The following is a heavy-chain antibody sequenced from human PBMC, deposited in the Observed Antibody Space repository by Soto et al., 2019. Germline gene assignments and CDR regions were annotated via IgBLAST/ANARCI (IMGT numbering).Heavy chain of an antibody. V-gene: IGHV3-53*01. J-gene: IGHJ3*01. Sequence: EVQLVESGGGLIQPGGSLRLSCAASGFTFSSNDMNWVRQAPGKGLEWVSLIYSGGSTYYADSVKGRFTISRDNFKNTLYLQMSSLSAEDTAVYYCATRPLLPGAPWGQGTMVTVSS. CDR2: IYSGGST. CDR1: GFTFSSND. CDR3: ATRPLLPGAP. D-gene: IGHD3-22*01.